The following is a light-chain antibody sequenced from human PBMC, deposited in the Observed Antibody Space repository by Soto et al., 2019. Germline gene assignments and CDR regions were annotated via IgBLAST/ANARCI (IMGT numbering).Light chain of an antibody. Sequence: DIQMTQSPSSLSASVGDRVTIACRASQSISSYLNWYQHKSGKAPKLLIYGASRLQSGVPSRFSGSGSGTEFTLTISSLQPEDFATYYCQQSHSTPYTFDQGTKMEIK. CDR1: QSISSY. CDR2: GAS. J-gene: IGKJ2*01. CDR3: QQSHSTPYT. V-gene: IGKV1-39*01.